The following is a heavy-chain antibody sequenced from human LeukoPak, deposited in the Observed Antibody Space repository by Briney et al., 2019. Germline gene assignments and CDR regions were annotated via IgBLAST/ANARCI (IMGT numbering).Heavy chain of an antibody. CDR2: INPSGGST. CDR3: ARDLDYYDSSGYW. V-gene: IGHV1-46*01. J-gene: IGHJ4*02. Sequence: ASVKVSCKASGYTFTTYAMNWVRQAPGQGLEWMGIINPSGGSTSYAQKFQGRVTMTRDTSTSTVYMELRSLRSDDTAVYYCARDLDYYDSSGYWWGQGTLVTVSS. D-gene: IGHD3-22*01. CDR1: GYTFTTYA.